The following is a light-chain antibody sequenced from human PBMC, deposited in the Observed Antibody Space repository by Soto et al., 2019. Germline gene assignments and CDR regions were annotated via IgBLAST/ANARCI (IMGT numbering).Light chain of an antibody. Sequence: QSVLTQPPSVSAAPGQKVTISCSGSSSNIGNNYVSWYQQLPGTTPKLLIYESNRRPSGIPDRFSGSKSGTSATLGITGLQSGEEADYYGEPWNHPLSVFVFGTGPKLTVL. J-gene: IGLJ1*01. CDR2: ESN. CDR1: SSNIGNNY. V-gene: IGLV1-51*02. CDR3: EPWNHPLSVFV.